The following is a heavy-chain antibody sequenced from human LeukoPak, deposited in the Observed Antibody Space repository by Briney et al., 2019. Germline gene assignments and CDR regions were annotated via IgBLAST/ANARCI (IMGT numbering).Heavy chain of an antibody. V-gene: IGHV5-51*01. CDR1: GYSFTSYW. D-gene: IGHD3-22*01. CDR2: IYPGDSDT. Sequence: KAGESLKISCKGSGYSFTSYWIGWVRQMPGKGLEWMGIIYPGDSDTRYSTSFQGQVTISADKAISTAYLQWSSLKASDSGMYCCARSLMCFYDSSGIKGARAFDIWGQGTMVTVSS. CDR3: ARSLMCFYDSSGIKGARAFDI. J-gene: IGHJ3*02.